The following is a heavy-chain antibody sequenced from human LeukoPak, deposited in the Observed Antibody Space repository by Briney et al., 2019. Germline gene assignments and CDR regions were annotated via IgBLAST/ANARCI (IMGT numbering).Heavy chain of an antibody. CDR3: ARDLIHSAAGDFDF. D-gene: IGHD3-16*01. J-gene: IGHJ4*02. CDR1: GGSISSYY. CDR2: IYTTGST. V-gene: IGHV4-4*07. Sequence: PSQTLSLICTVSGGSISSYYWSWLRQPAGEGLEWIGRIYTTGSTNYNPSLKGRVTMSVDTSKNQFSLRLSSVTAADTAVYYCARDLIHSAAGDFDFWGQGTLVTVSS.